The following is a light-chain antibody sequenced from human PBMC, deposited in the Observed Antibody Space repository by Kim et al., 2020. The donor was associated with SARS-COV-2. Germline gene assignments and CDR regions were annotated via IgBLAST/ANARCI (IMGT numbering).Light chain of an antibody. V-gene: IGKV3-11*01. Sequence: PGERATPYVRARQSVSNYLARYQPRPGQPPRLSFYDESKRATGIPARFSVSGYGTDFTLTISRLEPEDFAVYYCQQGSSRHHLTFGGGTQV. J-gene: IGKJ4*01. CDR1: QSVSNY. CDR2: DES. CDR3: QQGSSRHHLT.